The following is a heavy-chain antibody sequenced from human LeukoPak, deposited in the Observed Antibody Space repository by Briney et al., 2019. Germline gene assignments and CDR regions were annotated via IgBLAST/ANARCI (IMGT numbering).Heavy chain of an antibody. J-gene: IGHJ4*02. CDR2: ISGYNGNT. V-gene: IGHV1-18*01. CDR3: ARPSGSYFSSFDY. D-gene: IGHD1-26*01. Sequence: ASVKVSCKASGYTFTSYGISWVRQAPGQGLEWMGWISGYNGNTNYAQKLQGRVTMTTDTSTNTAYMELRSLTSDDTAVYYCARPSGSYFSSFDYWGQGTLVTVSS. CDR1: GYTFTSYG.